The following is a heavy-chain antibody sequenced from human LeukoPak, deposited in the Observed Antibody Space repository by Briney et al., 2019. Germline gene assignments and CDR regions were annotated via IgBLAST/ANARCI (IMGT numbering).Heavy chain of an antibody. CDR2: ISYDGSNK. V-gene: IGHV3-30*03. Sequence: GGSLRLSCAASGFTFSSYGMHWVRQAPGKGLEWVAVISYDGSNKYYADSVKGRFTISRDNSKNTLYLQMNSLRAEDTAVYYCATLTRRIAAAGNDYWGQGTLVTVSS. CDR1: GFTFSSYG. D-gene: IGHD6-25*01. J-gene: IGHJ4*02. CDR3: ATLTRRIAAAGNDY.